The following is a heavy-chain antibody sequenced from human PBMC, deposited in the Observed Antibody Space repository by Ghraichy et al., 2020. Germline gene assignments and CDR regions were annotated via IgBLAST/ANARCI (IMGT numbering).Heavy chain of an antibody. CDR3: ARVGGLERRVSPFDY. Sequence: SETLSLTCTVSGGSISSYYWSWIRQPPGKGLEWIGYIYYSGSTNYNPSLKSRVTISVDTSKNQFSLKLSSVTAADTAVYYCARVGGLERRVSPFDYWGQGTLVTVSS. J-gene: IGHJ4*02. D-gene: IGHD1-1*01. CDR2: IYYSGST. CDR1: GGSISSYY. V-gene: IGHV4-59*01.